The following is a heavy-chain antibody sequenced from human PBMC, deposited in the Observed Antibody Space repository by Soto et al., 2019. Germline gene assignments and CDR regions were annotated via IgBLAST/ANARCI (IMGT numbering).Heavy chain of an antibody. J-gene: IGHJ5*02. CDR2: IIPIFGTA. D-gene: IGHD5-12*01. CDR1: GGTFSSYA. Sequence: QVQLVQSGAEVKKPGSSVKVSCKASGGTFSSYAISWVRQAPGQGLEWMGGIIPIFGTANYAQKFQGRVTITADKATSTAYMELSSLRSEDTAVYYCARGGGGHIVATIPNWFDPWGQGTLVNVSS. V-gene: IGHV1-69*06. CDR3: ARGGGGHIVATIPNWFDP.